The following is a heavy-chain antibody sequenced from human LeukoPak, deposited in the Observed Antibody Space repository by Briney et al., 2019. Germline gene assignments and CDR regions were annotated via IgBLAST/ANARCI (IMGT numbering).Heavy chain of an antibody. V-gene: IGHV3-23*01. J-gene: IGHJ4*02. Sequence: GGSLRLSCAASGFTFSSYAMNWVRQAPGKGLEWVSGISGSGDSTFYADSVKGRFTISRDSSKNTLYLQMNSLRAEDTAVYYCARGEGIAAALPGYYFDYWGQGTLVTVSS. CDR2: ISGSGDST. D-gene: IGHD6-13*01. CDR1: GFTFSSYA. CDR3: ARGEGIAAALPGYYFDY.